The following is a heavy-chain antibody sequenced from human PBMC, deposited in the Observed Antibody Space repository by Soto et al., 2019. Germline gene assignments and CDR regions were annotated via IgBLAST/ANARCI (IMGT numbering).Heavy chain of an antibody. J-gene: IGHJ6*02. CDR2: IYHSGST. CDR1: GCSISSNKW. V-gene: IGHV4-4*02. D-gene: IGHD2-2*01. Sequence: QVQLQESGPGLVKPSETLSLTCAVYGCSISSNKWWSWVRQPPGKGLVWIGEIYHSGSTNYHPSLKSRVTISLDKSKNQFSLKLTSVTAADSAVYYCARDDHIVVVPTSLGAMDVWGQGTTVTVSS. CDR3: ARDDHIVVVPTSLGAMDV.